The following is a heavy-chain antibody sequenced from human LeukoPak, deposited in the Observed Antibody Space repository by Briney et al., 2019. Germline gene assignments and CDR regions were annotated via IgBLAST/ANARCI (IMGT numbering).Heavy chain of an antibody. D-gene: IGHD3-10*01. CDR2: ISAYNGNT. CDR3: ASPTYYYGSGSYSNYYYYYMDV. J-gene: IGHJ6*03. CDR1: GYTFTSYG. Sequence: ASVKVSCKASGYTFTSYGISWVRQAPGQGLEWMGWISAYNGNTNYAQKLQGRVTITADESTSTAYMELSSLRSEDTAVYYCASPTYYYGSGSYSNYYYYYMDVWGKGTTVTISS. V-gene: IGHV1-18*01.